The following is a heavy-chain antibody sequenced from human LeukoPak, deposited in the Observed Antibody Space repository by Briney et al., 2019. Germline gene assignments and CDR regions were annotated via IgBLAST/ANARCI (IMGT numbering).Heavy chain of an antibody. D-gene: IGHD2-2*01. CDR2: IYYSGST. J-gene: IGHJ6*02. CDR3: ARGLVVPAAIGGMDV. Sequence: SETLSLTCNVSGGSISSGGYYWSWIRQHPGKGLEWIGYIYYSGSTYYNPSLKSRVTILVDTSKNQFSLKLSSVTAADTAVYYCARGLVVPAAIGGMDVWGQGTTVTVSS. CDR1: GGSISSGGYY. V-gene: IGHV4-31*03.